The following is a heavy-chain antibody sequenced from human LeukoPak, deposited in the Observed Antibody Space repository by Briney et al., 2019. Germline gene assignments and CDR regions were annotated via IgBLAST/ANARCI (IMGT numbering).Heavy chain of an antibody. Sequence: SETLSLTCAVYGGSFSGYYWSWIRQPPGKGLEWIGEINHSGSTNYNPSLKSRVTISVDTSKNQFSLELSSVTAADTAVYYCARQESSYGVVDYWGQGTLVTVSS. CDR2: INHSGST. CDR1: GGSFSGYY. V-gene: IGHV4-34*01. CDR3: ARQESSYGVVDY. J-gene: IGHJ4*02. D-gene: IGHD5-18*01.